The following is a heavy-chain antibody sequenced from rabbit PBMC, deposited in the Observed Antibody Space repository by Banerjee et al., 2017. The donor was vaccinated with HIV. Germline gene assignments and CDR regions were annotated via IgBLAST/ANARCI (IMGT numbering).Heavy chain of an antibody. V-gene: IGHV1S40*01. D-gene: IGHD4-1*01. CDR3: ARGDGSSDWALNL. CDR1: GFSFSSNCD. Sequence: QQLEESGGGLVKPGASLTLTCTASGFSFSSNCDMCWVRQAPGKGLEWIACIYIGSGSTYYASWAKGRFTISKTSSTTVTLQMTSLTAADTATYFCARGDGSSDWALNLWGPGTLVTVS. J-gene: IGHJ4*01. CDR2: IYIGSGST.